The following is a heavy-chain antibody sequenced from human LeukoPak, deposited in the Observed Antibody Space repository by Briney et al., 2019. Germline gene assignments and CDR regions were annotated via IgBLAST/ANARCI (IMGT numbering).Heavy chain of an antibody. D-gene: IGHD5-12*01. CDR1: GFTVSSNY. Sequence: GGSLRLSCAASGFTVSSNYMSWVRQAPGKGLEWVSVIYSGGSTYYADSVNGRFTFSRDNSKNTLYLQMNSLRAEDTAVYYCASTSSYSDACDIWGQGTMVTVSS. CDR2: IYSGGST. CDR3: ASTSSYSDACDI. V-gene: IGHV3-66*02. J-gene: IGHJ3*02.